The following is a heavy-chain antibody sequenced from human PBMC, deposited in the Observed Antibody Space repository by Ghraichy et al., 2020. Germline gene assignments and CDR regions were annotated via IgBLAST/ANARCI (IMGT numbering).Heavy chain of an antibody. V-gene: IGHV3-23*01. CDR1: AFTFSSYA. Sequence: GGSLRLSCAASAFTFSSYAMSWVRQAPGKGLEWVSTISGSGGSTYYADSVKGRFTISRDNSKNTLHLQMNSLRAEDTAVYYCAKCPTLATYYYYYMDVWGKGTTVTVSS. CDR2: ISGSGGST. CDR3: AKCPTLATYYYYYMDV. J-gene: IGHJ6*03.